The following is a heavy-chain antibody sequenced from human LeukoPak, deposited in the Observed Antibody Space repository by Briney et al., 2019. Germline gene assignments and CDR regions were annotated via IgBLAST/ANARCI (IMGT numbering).Heavy chain of an antibody. CDR1: GFTFSSYA. CDR2: IGGSDGST. V-gene: IGHV3-23*01. Sequence: GGSLRLSCAASGFTFSSYAMSWVRQAPEKGLEWVSTIGGSDGSTDYADSVKGRFTISRDNSKNILYLQMNSLRAEDTAVYYCAKRVGGVNNFDYWGQGTLVTVSS. J-gene: IGHJ4*02. D-gene: IGHD3-16*01. CDR3: AKRVGGVNNFDY.